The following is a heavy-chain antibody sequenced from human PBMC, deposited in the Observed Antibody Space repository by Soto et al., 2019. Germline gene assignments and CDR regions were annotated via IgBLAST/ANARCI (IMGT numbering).Heavy chain of an antibody. CDR3: ARADNYGGRVPDY. CDR2: IYYSEST. V-gene: IGHV4-31*03. J-gene: IGHJ4*02. Sequence: QVQLQESGPGLVKPSQTLSLTCTVSGGSISIGGYYWSWIRQHPEKDLEWIGYIYYSESTYYNPSLQSRVTISVDTYKNQFSLKLSSVTAADTAVYYCARADNYGGRVPDYWGQGTLVTVSS. CDR1: GGSISIGGYY. D-gene: IGHD3-16*01.